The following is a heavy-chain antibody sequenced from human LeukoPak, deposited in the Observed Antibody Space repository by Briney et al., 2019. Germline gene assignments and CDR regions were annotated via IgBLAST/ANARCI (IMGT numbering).Heavy chain of an antibody. D-gene: IGHD3-3*01. V-gene: IGHV4-59*12. CDR1: GGSISSYY. CDR3: ARVSGYYDFWSGYYTRYYYYYMDV. CDR2: IYYSGST. Sequence: SETLSLTCTVSGGSISSYYWSWIRQPPGKGLEWIGYIYYSGSTNYNPSLKSRVTISVDTSKNQFSLKLSSVTAADTAVYYCARVSGYYDFWSGYYTRYYYYYMDVWGKGTTVTVSS. J-gene: IGHJ6*03.